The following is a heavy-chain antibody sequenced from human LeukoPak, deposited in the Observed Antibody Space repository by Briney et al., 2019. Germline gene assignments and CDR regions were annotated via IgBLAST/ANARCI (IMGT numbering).Heavy chain of an antibody. CDR3: AKDGGWDIVVVPAVYYYYGMDV. CDR2: ISGSGGST. Sequence: PGGSLRLSCAASGFTFSGYAMSWVRQAPGKGLEWVSAISGSGGSTYYADSVKGRFTISRDNSKNTLYLQMNSPRAEDTAVYYCAKDGGWDIVVVPAVYYYYGMDVWGKGTTVTVSS. D-gene: IGHD2-2*01. J-gene: IGHJ6*04. CDR1: GFTFSGYA. V-gene: IGHV3-23*01.